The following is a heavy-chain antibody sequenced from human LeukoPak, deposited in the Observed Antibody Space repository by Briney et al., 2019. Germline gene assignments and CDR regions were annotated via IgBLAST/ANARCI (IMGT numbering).Heavy chain of an antibody. CDR2: INQDGSEK. CDR1: GFTFSSYA. D-gene: IGHD3-10*01. CDR3: ARPYYYSSGSLPY. V-gene: IGHV3-7*01. J-gene: IGHJ4*02. Sequence: PGGSLRLSCAASGFTFSSYAMSWVRQAPGKGLEWVANINQDGSEKYYVDSVKGRFTISRDNAKNSLSLQMNSLRAEDTAVYYCARPYYYSSGSLPYWGQGTLVTVSS.